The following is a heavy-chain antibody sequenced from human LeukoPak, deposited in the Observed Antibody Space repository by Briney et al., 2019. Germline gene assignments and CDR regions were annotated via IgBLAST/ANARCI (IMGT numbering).Heavy chain of an antibody. CDR3: ARDRRRRIAAAGAGSEH. CDR2: IYTSGST. J-gene: IGHJ1*01. V-gene: IGHV4-4*07. CDR1: GGSISSYY. D-gene: IGHD6-13*01. Sequence: SETLSLTCTVSGGSISSYYWSWIRQPAGKGLEWIGRIYTSGSTNYNPSLKSRVTMSVDTSKNQFSLKLSSVTAADTAVYYCARDRRRRIAAAGAGSEHWGQGTLVTVSS.